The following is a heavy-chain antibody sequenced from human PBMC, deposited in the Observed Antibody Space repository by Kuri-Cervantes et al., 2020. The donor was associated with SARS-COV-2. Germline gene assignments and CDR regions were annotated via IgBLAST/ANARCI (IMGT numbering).Heavy chain of an antibody. CDR2: ISSSSSTI. CDR3: AREAPCRIVGAICYGMDV. D-gene: IGHD1-26*01. Sequence: SLKIYCAASGITLSSYSMNWVRQAPGKGLEWVSYISSSSSTIYYADSVKGRFTISRDNAKNSLYLQMNSLRDEDTAVYYCAREAPCRIVGAICYGMDVWCQGTTVTVSS. J-gene: IGHJ6*02. V-gene: IGHV3-48*02. CDR1: GITLSSYS.